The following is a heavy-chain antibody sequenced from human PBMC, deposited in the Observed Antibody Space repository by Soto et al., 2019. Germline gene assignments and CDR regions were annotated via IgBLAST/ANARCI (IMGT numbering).Heavy chain of an antibody. Sequence: QVHLVQSATEVKRPGASVKVSCQTSGFTFTSHAIQWVRQAPGQRPEWLGWINAGNGNTKYSRRFQGRSTITRDTAASTAYMELDSLTSEDTALFYWARAPINPKWGVTMFDYWGQGTLVTVSS. CDR1: GFTFTSHA. J-gene: IGHJ4*02. D-gene: IGHD7-27*01. V-gene: IGHV1-3*01. CDR2: INAGNGNT. CDR3: ARAPINPKWGVTMFDY.